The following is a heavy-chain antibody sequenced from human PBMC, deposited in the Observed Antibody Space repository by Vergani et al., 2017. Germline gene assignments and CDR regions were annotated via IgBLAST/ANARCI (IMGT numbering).Heavy chain of an antibody. CDR3: ARVXIVATEGYYYYMDV. D-gene: IGHD5-12*01. CDR2: ISYDGSNK. J-gene: IGHJ6*03. V-gene: IGHV3-30-3*01. CDR1: GFTFSSYA. Sequence: QVQLVESGGGVVQPGRSLRLSCAASGFTFSSYAMHWVRQAPGKGLEWVAVISYDGSNKYYADSVKGRFTISRDNSKNTLYLQMNSLRAEDTAVYYCARVXIVATEGYYYYMDVWGKGTTVTVSS.